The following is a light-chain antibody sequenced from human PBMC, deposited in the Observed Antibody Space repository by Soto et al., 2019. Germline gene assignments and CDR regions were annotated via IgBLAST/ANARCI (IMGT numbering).Light chain of an antibody. CDR1: QSINRY. V-gene: IGKV3-11*01. Sequence: EIVLTQSPATLSLSPGESATLSCRASQSINRYLAWYAQKPGQAPSLLIYDASNRATGIPARFSGSGSGTDFTLAISSLEPEDFAIYYCQQRSNWPLTFGGGTKVEIK. CDR3: QQRSNWPLT. CDR2: DAS. J-gene: IGKJ4*01.